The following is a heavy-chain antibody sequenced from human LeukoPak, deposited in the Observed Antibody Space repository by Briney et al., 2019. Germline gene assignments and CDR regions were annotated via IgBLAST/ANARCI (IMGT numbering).Heavy chain of an antibody. J-gene: IGHJ4*02. CDR1: GYTLTELS. D-gene: IGHD3-9*01. Sequence: ASVKVSCKVSGYTLTELSMHWVRQAPGKGLEWMGGFDPEDGETIYAQKFQGRVTMTEDTSTDTAYMELRSLRSDDTAVYYCASVDYDILTGYYNFDYWGQGTLVTVSS. V-gene: IGHV1-24*01. CDR2: FDPEDGET. CDR3: ASVDYDILTGYYNFDY.